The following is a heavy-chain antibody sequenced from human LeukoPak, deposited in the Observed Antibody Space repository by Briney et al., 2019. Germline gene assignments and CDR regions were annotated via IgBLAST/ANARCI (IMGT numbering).Heavy chain of an antibody. CDR3: ARVTNRGYCSGGSCYFDY. Sequence: SETLSLTCTVSGGSINRSSRYYWGWIRQPPGKGLEWIGSIFYSGSTYYNPSLKSRVTISVDTSNNQFSLKLTSVTAADTAVYYCARVTNRGYCSGGSCYFDYWGQGTLVTVSS. CDR1: GGSINRSSRYY. J-gene: IGHJ4*02. D-gene: IGHD2-15*01. CDR2: IFYSGST. V-gene: IGHV4-39*01.